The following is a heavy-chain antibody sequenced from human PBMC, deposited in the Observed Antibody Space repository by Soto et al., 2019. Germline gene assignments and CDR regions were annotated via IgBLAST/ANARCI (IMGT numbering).Heavy chain of an antibody. CDR1: GGSISSGGYY. D-gene: IGHD1-7*01. CDR3: ARLNLNYVNYYYYYMDG. J-gene: IGHJ6*03. Sequence: SETLSLTCTDSGGSISSGGYYWSWIRQHPGKGLEWIGYIYYSGSTYYNPSLKSRVTISVDTSKNQFSLKLSSVTAADTAVYYCARLNLNYVNYYYYYMDGWGKGTTVTLSS. CDR2: IYYSGST. V-gene: IGHV4-31*03.